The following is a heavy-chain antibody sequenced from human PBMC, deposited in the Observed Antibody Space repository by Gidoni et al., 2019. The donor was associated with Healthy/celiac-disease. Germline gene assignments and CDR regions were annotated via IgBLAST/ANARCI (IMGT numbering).Heavy chain of an antibody. Sequence: QVQLQESGPGLVKPSQTLSLTCTVSGGSISSGSYYWSWIRQPAGKGLEWIGRIYTSGSTNYNPSHKSRVTMSVDTSKNQFSLKLSSVTAADTAVYYCARMPDGYYFDYWGQGTLVTVSS. J-gene: IGHJ4*02. CDR3: ARMPDGYYFDY. CDR1: GGSISSGSYY. D-gene: IGHD3-10*01. CDR2: IYTSGST. V-gene: IGHV4-61*02.